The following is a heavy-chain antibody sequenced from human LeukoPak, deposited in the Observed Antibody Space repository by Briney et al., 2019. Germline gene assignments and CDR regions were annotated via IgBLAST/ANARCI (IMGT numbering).Heavy chain of an antibody. CDR2: IYPDDSDT. V-gene: IGHV5-51*01. CDR1: GYSFSTYW. J-gene: IGHJ5*02. Sequence: GESLKISCQGSGYSFSTYWIGWVRQLPGEGLEWMGVIYPDDSDTRYSPSFQGQVTISADRSIRTAYLQWTRLKASDTAMYYCARQRGSSGTINWLDPWGQGTLVTVSS. CDR3: ARQRGSSGTINWLDP. D-gene: IGHD3-10*01.